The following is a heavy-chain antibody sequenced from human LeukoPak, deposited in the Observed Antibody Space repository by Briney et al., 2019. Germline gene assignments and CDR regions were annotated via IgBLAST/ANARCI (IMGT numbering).Heavy chain of an antibody. J-gene: IGHJ4*02. CDR3: ARVSGYDWESFYDY. CDR2: IYYSGST. D-gene: IGHD5-12*01. Sequence: RSSETLSLTCSVSNYSISTDYYWSWIRQPPGKGLEWIGYIYYSGSTNYNPSLKSRVTISVDTSKNQFSLKLSSVTAADTAVYYCARVSGYDWESFYDYWGQGTLVTVSS. CDR1: NYSISTDYY. V-gene: IGHV4-61*01.